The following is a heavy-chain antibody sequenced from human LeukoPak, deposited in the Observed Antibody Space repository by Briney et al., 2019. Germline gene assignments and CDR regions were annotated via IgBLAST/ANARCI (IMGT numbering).Heavy chain of an antibody. CDR3: AREDPPIYCSSTSCYVWAFDI. Sequence: SETLSLTCTVSGGSISTSNYYWSWIRQPAGKGLEWIGRIYTSGSTNYNPSLKSRVTMSVDTSKNQFSLKLSSVTAADTAVYYCAREDPPIYCSSTSCYVWAFDIWGQGTMVTVSS. CDR1: GGSISTSNYY. CDR2: IYTSGST. D-gene: IGHD2-2*01. J-gene: IGHJ3*02. V-gene: IGHV4-61*02.